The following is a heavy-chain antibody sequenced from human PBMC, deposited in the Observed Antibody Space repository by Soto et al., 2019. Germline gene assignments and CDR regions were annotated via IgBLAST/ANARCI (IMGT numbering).Heavy chain of an antibody. J-gene: IGHJ6*02. CDR2: TYYRSKWYN. V-gene: IGHV6-1*01. D-gene: IGHD6-19*01. CDR3: ARDSIAVAGTEAHYYYGMDV. CDR1: GDSVSSNSAA. Sequence: SQTLSLTCAISGDSVSSNSAAWNWIRQSPSRGLEWLGRTYYRSKWYNDYAVSVKSRITINPDTSKNQFSLQLNSVTPEDTAVYYCARDSIAVAGTEAHYYYGMDVWGQGTTVTVS.